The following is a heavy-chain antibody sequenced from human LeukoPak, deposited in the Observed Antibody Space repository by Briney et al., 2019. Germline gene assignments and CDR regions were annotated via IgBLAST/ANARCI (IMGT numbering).Heavy chain of an antibody. CDR2: MYYSGST. V-gene: IGHV4-59*12. Sequence: SETLSLTCTVSGGSISTYYWSWIRQPPGKGLEWIGYMYYSGSTNYNPSLKSRVTISIDTSKNQFSLKLSSVTAADTAVYYCAREGYYGSGSLVDYWGQGTLVTVSS. CDR3: AREGYYGSGSLVDY. CDR1: GGSISTYY. D-gene: IGHD3-10*01. J-gene: IGHJ4*02.